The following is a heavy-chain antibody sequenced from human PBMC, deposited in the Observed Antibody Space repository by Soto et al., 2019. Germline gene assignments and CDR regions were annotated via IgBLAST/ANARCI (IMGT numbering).Heavy chain of an antibody. CDR1: GGSISSGGYY. V-gene: IGHV4-31*03. CDR2: IYYSGST. CDR3: ASETTVSTGNWFDP. Sequence: SETLSLTCTVSGGSISSGGYYWSWIRQHPGKGLEWIGYIYYSGSTYYNPSLKSRVTISVDTSKNQFSLKLSSVTAADTAVYYCASETTVSTGNWFDPWGQGTLVTVSS. J-gene: IGHJ5*02. D-gene: IGHD4-17*01.